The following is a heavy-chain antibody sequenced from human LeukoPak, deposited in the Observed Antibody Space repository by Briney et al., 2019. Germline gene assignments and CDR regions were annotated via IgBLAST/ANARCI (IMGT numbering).Heavy chain of an antibody. D-gene: IGHD2-2*02. CDR3: ARYCSSTSCSTPFDY. Sequence: GGSLRLSCAASGCTVSSNYMSWVRQAPGKGLEWVSVLYSGGNTYYADSVKGRFTITRDNSKNTLYLQMNSLRAEDTAVYYCARYCSSTSCSTPFDYWGQGTLVTVSS. CDR1: GCTVSSNY. V-gene: IGHV3-53*01. J-gene: IGHJ4*02. CDR2: LYSGGNT.